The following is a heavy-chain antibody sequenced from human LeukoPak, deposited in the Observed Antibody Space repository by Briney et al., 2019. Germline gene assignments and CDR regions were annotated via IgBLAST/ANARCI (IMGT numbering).Heavy chain of an antibody. CDR3: ARHTRYRGWSDP. V-gene: IGHV4-38-2*01. CDR1: GYSISSGYY. CDR2: IYHSGNT. D-gene: IGHD1-1*01. J-gene: IGHJ5*02. Sequence: TETLSLTCAVSGYSISSGYYWGWIRQPPGKGLEWIGIIYHSGNTYYSPSLKSRVTISVDTSKNHFSLKLSSVTAADTAVYYCARHTRYRGWSDPWGQGNLVTVSS.